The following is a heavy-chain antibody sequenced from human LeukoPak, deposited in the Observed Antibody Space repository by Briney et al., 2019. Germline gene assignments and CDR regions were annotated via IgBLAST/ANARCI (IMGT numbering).Heavy chain of an antibody. D-gene: IGHD5-12*01. CDR1: GFTFSSYG. V-gene: IGHV3-30*02. CDR2: IRYDGSNK. Sequence: GGSLRLSCAASGFTFSSYGMYWVRQAPGKGLEWVAFIRYDGSNKYYADSVKGRFTVSRDNSKNTLYLQMKSLRAEDTAVYYCAKGGGYEAPYYYYLDVWGKGTTVTISS. CDR3: AKGGGYEAPYYYYLDV. J-gene: IGHJ6*03.